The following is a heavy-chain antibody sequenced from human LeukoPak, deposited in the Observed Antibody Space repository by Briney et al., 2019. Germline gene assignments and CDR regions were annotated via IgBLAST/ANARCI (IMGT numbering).Heavy chain of an antibody. CDR2: IKWNSGSI. V-gene: IGHV3-9*01. D-gene: IGHD6-13*01. CDR1: GFTFDDYA. Sequence: GGSLRLSCAASGFTFDDYAMHWVRHAPGKGLEWVSTIKWNSGSIGYADSVKGRFTISRDNAKNSLYLQMNSLRPEDTALYYCARDRRIAAAGKYGMDVWGQGTSVTVSS. J-gene: IGHJ6*02. CDR3: ARDRRIAAAGKYGMDV.